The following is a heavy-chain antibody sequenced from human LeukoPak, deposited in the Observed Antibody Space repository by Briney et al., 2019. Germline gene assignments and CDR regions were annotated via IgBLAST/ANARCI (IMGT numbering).Heavy chain of an antibody. J-gene: IGHJ4*02. Sequence: GGSLRLSCAASGFTISDHYMDWVRQAPGKGLEWVSAISGSGGSTYYADSVKGRFTISRDNSKNTLYLQMNSLRAEDTAVYYCANDEGCSGDNCYSGSQLIGHWGQGTLVTVSS. V-gene: IGHV3-23*01. CDR2: ISGSGGST. CDR1: GFTISDHY. CDR3: ANDEGCSGDNCYSGSQLIGH. D-gene: IGHD2-15*01.